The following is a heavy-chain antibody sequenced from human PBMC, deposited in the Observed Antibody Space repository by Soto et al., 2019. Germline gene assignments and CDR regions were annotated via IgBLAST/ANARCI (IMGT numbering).Heavy chain of an antibody. D-gene: IGHD7-27*01. CDR2: INHSGST. CDR1: GGSFSGYY. CDR3: ARAEINWDREHDAFDI. J-gene: IGHJ3*02. V-gene: IGHV4-34*01. Sequence: SQTLSLTCAVYGGSFSGYYWSWIRQPPGKGLEWIGEINHSGSTNYNPSLKSRVTISVDTSKNQFSLKLSSVTAADTAVYYCARAEINWDREHDAFDIWGQGTMVTVSS.